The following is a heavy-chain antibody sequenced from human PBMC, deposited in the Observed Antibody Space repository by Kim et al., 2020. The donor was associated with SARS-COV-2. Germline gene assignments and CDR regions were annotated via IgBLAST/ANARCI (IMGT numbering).Heavy chain of an antibody. CDR2: INHSGST. Sequence: SETLSLTFAVYGGSFSGYYWSWIRQPPGKGLEWIGEINHSGSTNYNPSLKSRVTISVDTSKNQFSLKLSSVTAADTAVYYCARGYYYDSSGHPDWGQGTLVTVSS. V-gene: IGHV4-34*01. D-gene: IGHD3-22*01. J-gene: IGHJ4*02. CDR1: GGSFSGYY. CDR3: ARGYYYDSSGHPD.